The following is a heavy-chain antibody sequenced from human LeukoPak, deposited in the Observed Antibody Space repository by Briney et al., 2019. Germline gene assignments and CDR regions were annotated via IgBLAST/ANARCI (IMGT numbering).Heavy chain of an antibody. CDR2: IYYSGST. Sequence: SETLSPTCTVSGGSISSGGYYWSWIRQHPGKGLEWIGYIYYSGSTYYNPSLKSRVTISVDTSKNQFSLKLSSVTAADTAVYYCARVAPIVNDYYDSSGYYDAFDIWGQGTMVTVSS. J-gene: IGHJ3*02. CDR3: ARVAPIVNDYYDSSGYYDAFDI. D-gene: IGHD3-22*01. V-gene: IGHV4-31*03. CDR1: GGSISSGGYY.